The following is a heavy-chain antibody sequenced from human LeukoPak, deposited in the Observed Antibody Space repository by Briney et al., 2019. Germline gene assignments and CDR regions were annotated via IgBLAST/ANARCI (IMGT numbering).Heavy chain of an antibody. CDR1: GFTFSSYW. CDR3: SREIRPAGTDS. D-gene: IGHD6-13*01. Sequence: GGSLRLSCVASGFTFSSYWIHWVRQAPGKGLVWVSRINADGSATGYADSVKGRFTISRDNAKNTLYLQMNSLRAEDTAVYYCSREIRPAGTDSWGQGTLVTVSS. J-gene: IGHJ4*02. CDR2: INADGSAT. V-gene: IGHV3-74*01.